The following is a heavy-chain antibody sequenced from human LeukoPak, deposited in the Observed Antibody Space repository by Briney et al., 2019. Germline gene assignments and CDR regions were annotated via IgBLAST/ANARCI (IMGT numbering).Heavy chain of an antibody. CDR3: ARTYYYDSSGYFEGYYFDY. Sequence: GASVKVSCKASGYTFTNYYMHWVRQAPGQGLEWMGGIIPIFGTANYAQKFQGRVTITADKSTSTAYMELSSLRSEDTAVYYCARTYYYDSSGYFEGYYFDYWGQGTLVTVSS. J-gene: IGHJ4*02. D-gene: IGHD3-22*01. CDR1: GYTFTNYY. CDR2: IIPIFGTA. V-gene: IGHV1-69*06.